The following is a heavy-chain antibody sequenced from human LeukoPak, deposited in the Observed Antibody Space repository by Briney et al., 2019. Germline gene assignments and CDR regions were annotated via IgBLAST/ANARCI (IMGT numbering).Heavy chain of an antibody. CDR2: IKQDGSEK. J-gene: IGHJ6*03. Sequence: GGSLRLSCAASGFTFSSYGMHWVRQAPGKGLEWVANIKQDGSEKYYVDSVKGRFTISRDNAKNSLYLQMNSLRAEETAEYYCAKVEEQIYVDTAMDDPGRGYYMGVWGKGTTVTVPS. CDR3: AKVEEQIYVDTAMDDPGRGYYMGV. V-gene: IGHV3-7*03. CDR1: GFTFSSYG. D-gene: IGHD5-18*01.